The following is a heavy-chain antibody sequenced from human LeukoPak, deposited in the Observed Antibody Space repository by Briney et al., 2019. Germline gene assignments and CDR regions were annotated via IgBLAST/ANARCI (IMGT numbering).Heavy chain of an antibody. D-gene: IGHD1-26*01. V-gene: IGHV1-2*02. J-gene: IGHJ4*02. CDR1: GYTFTDYY. Sequence: GASVKVPCKASGYTFTDYYMHWVRQAPGQGLEWMGWIYPNSGGTKYAQKFQGRVTMTRDTSISTAYMELSRLRSDDTAVYYCARGGPSPIDYWGRGILVTVSS. CDR2: IYPNSGGT. CDR3: ARGGPSPIDY.